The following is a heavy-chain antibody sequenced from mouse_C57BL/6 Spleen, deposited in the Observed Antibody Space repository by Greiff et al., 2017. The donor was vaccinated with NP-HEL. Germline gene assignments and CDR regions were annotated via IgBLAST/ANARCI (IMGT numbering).Heavy chain of an antibody. CDR3: ARDSSGYAWFAY. D-gene: IGHD3-2*02. V-gene: IGHV1-18*01. CDR1: GYTFTDYN. CDR2: INPNNGGT. Sequence: EVQLQQSGPELVKPGASVKIPCKASGYTFTDYNMDWVKQSHGKSLEWIGDINPNNGGTIYNQKFKGKATLTVDKSSSTAYMELRSLTSEDTAVYYCARDSSGYAWFAYWGQGTLVTVSA. J-gene: IGHJ3*01.